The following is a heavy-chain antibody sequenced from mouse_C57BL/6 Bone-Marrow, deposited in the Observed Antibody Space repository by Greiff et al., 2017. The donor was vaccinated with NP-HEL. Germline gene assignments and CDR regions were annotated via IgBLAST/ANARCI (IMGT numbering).Heavy chain of an antibody. CDR1: GFTFSSYG. CDR2: ISSGGSYT. V-gene: IGHV5-6*02. CDR3: ARRGEYFDV. J-gene: IGHJ1*03. Sequence: EVMLVESGGDLVKPGGSLKLSCAASGFTFSSYGMSWVRQTPDKRLEWVATISSGGSYTYYPDSVKGRFTISRDNAKNTLYLQMSSLKSEATSMYYCARRGEYFDVWGTGTTVTVSS.